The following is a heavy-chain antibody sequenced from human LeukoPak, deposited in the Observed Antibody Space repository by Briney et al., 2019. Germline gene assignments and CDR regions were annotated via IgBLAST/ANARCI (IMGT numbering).Heavy chain of an antibody. V-gene: IGHV3-30*04. D-gene: IGHD3-22*01. J-gene: IGHJ4*02. CDR1: GFTFSSYA. Sequence: PGRSLRLSCAASGFTFSSYAMHWVRQAPGKGLEWVAVISYDRSNKYYADSVKGRFTISRDNSKNTLYLQMNSLRAEDTAVYYCAKPETDDSSGYSPGYFDYWGQGTLVTVSP. CDR3: AKPETDDSSGYSPGYFDY. CDR2: ISYDRSNK.